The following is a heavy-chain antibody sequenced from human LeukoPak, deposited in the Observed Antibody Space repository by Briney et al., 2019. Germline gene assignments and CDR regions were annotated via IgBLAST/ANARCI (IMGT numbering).Heavy chain of an antibody. CDR1: GFTVSSTY. V-gene: IGHV3-53*01. D-gene: IGHD4-17*01. CDR3: ARGRYGDPYWYFDL. Sequence: GGSLRLSCAASGFTVSSTYMTWVRQAPGKGLEWVSVIYSGGSTYYADSVKGRFTIPRDNSKNTLYLQINILRAEDTAVYYCARGRYGDPYWYFDLWGRGTLVTVSS. J-gene: IGHJ2*01. CDR2: IYSGGST.